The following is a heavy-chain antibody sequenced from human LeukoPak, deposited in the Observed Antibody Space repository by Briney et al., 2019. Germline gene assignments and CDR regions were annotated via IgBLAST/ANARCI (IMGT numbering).Heavy chain of an antibody. J-gene: IGHJ6*02. CDR1: GGSISSYY. Sequence: SETLSLTCTVSGGSISSYYWSWIRQPPGKGQEWIGYIYYSGSTNYNPSLKSRVTISVDTSKNQFSLKLSSVTAADTAVYYCARAQGSKNCSSTSCRYYYYGMDVWGQGTTVTVSS. V-gene: IGHV4-59*01. D-gene: IGHD2-2*01. CDR3: ARAQGSKNCSSTSCRYYYYGMDV. CDR2: IYYSGST.